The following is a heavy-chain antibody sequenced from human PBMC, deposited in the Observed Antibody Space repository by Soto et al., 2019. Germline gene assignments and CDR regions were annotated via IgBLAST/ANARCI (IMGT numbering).Heavy chain of an antibody. V-gene: IGHV4-59*01. J-gene: IGHJ3*02. CDR3: ARVGGSHVNWGRMGRRNAFDI. D-gene: IGHD7-27*01. CDR2: IYYSGST. CDR1: GGSISSYY. Sequence: SETLSLTCTVSGGSISSYYWSWIRQPPGKGLEWIGYIYYSGSTNYNPSLKSRVTISVDTSKNQFSLKLSSVTAADTAVYYCARVGGSHVNWGRMGRRNAFDIWGQGTMVTVSS.